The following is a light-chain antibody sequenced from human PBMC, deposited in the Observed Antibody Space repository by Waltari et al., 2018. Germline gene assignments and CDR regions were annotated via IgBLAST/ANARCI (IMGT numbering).Light chain of an antibody. CDR2: AAS. V-gene: IGKV1-6*01. J-gene: IGKJ1*01. Sequence: AIQVTQSPSSLSASVGVRVTITCRASQDIGNALGWYQQKPGKAPKLLIYAASSLLSGVPSRFSGSGSGTDFTLTISSLQPEDFATYYCLQDYNFLWTFGQGTKVEIK. CDR1: QDIGNA. CDR3: LQDYNFLWT.